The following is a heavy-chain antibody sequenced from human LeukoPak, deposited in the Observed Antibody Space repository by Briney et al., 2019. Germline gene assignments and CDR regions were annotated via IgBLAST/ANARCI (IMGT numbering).Heavy chain of an antibody. D-gene: IGHD6-19*01. CDR2: IIPIFGAA. CDR3: ARDLYSSGWYGYYYGMDV. J-gene: IGHJ6*02. Sequence: SVKVSCTASGDTFSNYAINWVRQAPGQGLEWMGGIIPIFGAANYAQKFQGRVTITADESATTVYMDLGSLRSEDTAVYYCARDLYSSGWYGYYYGMDVWGQGTTVTV. CDR1: GDTFSNYA. V-gene: IGHV1-69*13.